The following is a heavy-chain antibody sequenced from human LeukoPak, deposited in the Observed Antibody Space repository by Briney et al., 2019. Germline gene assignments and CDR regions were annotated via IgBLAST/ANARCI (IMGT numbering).Heavy chain of an antibody. CDR2: IYTSGST. Sequence: SETLSLTCTVSGGSISSGSYYWSWIRQPAGKGLEWIGRIYTSGSTNYNPSLKGRVTISADMSQNQFSLKVTSVTAADTAVYYCARNFPGRTEDVWGKGTTVIVSS. CDR3: ARNFPGRTEDV. CDR1: GGSISSGSYY. J-gene: IGHJ6*04. D-gene: IGHD1-14*01. V-gene: IGHV4-61*02.